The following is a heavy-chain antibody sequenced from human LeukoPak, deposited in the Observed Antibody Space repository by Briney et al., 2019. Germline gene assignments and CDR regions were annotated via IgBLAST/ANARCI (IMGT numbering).Heavy chain of an antibody. D-gene: IGHD3-22*01. J-gene: IGHJ4*02. CDR3: ATDSSGYGVHFDY. V-gene: IGHV3-33*03. CDR2: IWYDGSNK. Sequence: GGSLRLSCAASGFIFSSYAMHWVRQAPGEGLEWVAVIWYDGSNKYYADSVKGRFTISRDNAKNSLYLQMNSLRAEDTAVYYCATDSSGYGVHFDYWGQGTLVTVSS. CDR1: GFIFSSYA.